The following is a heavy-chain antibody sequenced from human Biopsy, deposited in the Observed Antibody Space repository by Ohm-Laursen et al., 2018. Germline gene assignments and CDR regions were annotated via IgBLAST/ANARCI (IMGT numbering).Heavy chain of an antibody. CDR2: IHYTGHI. J-gene: IGHJ2*01. Sequence: LSLTCAVSGDAISTYYWNWIRQTPGKGLEWIGYIHYTGHIRINPPLNSRATISVDTSKDEFSLKLSSLTAADTAIYYCARNRVDVVKVTTIGWNFDLWGRGTLVTVS. V-gene: IGHV4-59*08. D-gene: IGHD5-12*01. CDR3: ARNRVDVVKVTTIGWNFDL. CDR1: GDAISTYY.